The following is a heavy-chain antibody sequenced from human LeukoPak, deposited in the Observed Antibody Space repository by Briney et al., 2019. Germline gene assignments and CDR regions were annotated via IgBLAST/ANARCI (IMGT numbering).Heavy chain of an antibody. D-gene: IGHD6-13*01. CDR3: AADSGYSSSWLYYYYMDV. CDR2: IVVGSGNT. J-gene: IGHJ6*03. Sequence: SVKVSCKASGFTFTSSAVQWVRQARGQRLERIGWIVVGSGNTNYAQKFQERVTITRDMSTSTAYMELSSLRSEDTAVYYCAADSGYSSSWLYYYYMDVWGKGTTVTVSS. CDR1: GFTFTSSA. V-gene: IGHV1-58*01.